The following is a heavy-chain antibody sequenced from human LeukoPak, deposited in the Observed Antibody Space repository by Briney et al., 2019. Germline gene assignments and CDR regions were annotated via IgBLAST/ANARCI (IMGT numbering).Heavy chain of an antibody. V-gene: IGHV4-59*08. Sequence: SETLSLTCTVSGGSISSYYWSWIRQPPGKGLEWIGYIYYSGSTNYNPSLKSRVTISVDTSKNQFSLKLSSVTAADTAVYYCARSETVTTIGWFDPWGQGTLVTVSS. D-gene: IGHD4-17*01. CDR3: ARSETVTTIGWFDP. CDR2: IYYSGST. CDR1: GGSISSYY. J-gene: IGHJ5*02.